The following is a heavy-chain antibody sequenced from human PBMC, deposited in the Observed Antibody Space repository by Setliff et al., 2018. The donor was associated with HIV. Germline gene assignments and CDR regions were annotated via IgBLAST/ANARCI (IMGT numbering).Heavy chain of an antibody. D-gene: IGHD6-6*01. V-gene: IGHV4-38-2*01. J-gene: IGHJ5*02. CDR1: GYSISRGYY. CDR2: IYHTGST. Sequence: SETLSLTCGVSGYSISRGYYWGWVRQPPGKGLEWIGSIYHTGSTYYNPSLKSRVTVSVDTSKNQFSLKLSSVTAADTAVYYCARGGRSLAAQTWFDPWGQGTLVTVSS. CDR3: ARGGRSLAAQTWFDP.